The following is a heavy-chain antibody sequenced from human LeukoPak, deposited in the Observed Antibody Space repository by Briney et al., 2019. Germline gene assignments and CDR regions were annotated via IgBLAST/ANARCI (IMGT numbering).Heavy chain of an antibody. CDR3: ARVGGYCDGTTCLPFDY. Sequence: PSETLSLTCAVSGYSISNGYYWGWIRQPPGKGLEWIASLYHNGNTYYNPSLKSRVTISVDTSNNQFSLKLSSVTAADTAVYFCARVGGYCDGTTCLPFDYWGQGTLVTVSS. CDR2: LYHNGNT. J-gene: IGHJ4*02. D-gene: IGHD2-21*01. CDR1: GYSISNGYY. V-gene: IGHV4-38-2*01.